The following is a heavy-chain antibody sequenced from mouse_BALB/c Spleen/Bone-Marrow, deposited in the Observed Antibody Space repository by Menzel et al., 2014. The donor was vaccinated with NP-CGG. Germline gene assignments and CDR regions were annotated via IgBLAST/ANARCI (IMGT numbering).Heavy chain of an antibody. Sequence: EVKLMESGAELVKPGASVRLSCTASGFNIKNTYIHWVKRRPEQGLEWIGRIDPANVNTKYDPKFQGKATITADTSSNTAYLQLSSLTSEDTAVYYCATYYYGSSLFAYWGQGTLVTVSA. V-gene: IGHV14-3*02. CDR2: IDPANVNT. D-gene: IGHD1-1*01. J-gene: IGHJ3*01. CDR1: GFNIKNTY. CDR3: ATYYYGSSLFAY.